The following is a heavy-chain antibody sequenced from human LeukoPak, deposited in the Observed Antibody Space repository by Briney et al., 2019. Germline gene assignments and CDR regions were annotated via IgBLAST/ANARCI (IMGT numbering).Heavy chain of an antibody. V-gene: IGHV4-4*07. CDR1: GGSISSYY. CDR2: IYTSGST. J-gene: IGHJ6*02. D-gene: IGHD3-10*01. CDR3: ARGLLPRRGYYYGMDV. Sequence: SETLSLTCTVSGGSISSYYWSWIRQPAGKGLEWIGRIYTSGSTNYNPSLKSRVTMSVDTSKNQFSLKLSSVTAADTAVYYCARGLLPRRGYYYGMDVWGQGTTVTVSS.